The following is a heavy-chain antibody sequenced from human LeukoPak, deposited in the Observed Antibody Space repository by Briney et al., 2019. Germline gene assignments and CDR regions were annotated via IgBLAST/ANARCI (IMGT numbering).Heavy chain of an antibody. D-gene: IGHD3-22*01. CDR3: AGPDYYDSSGLPGY. CDR1: GYTVTGYY. J-gene: IGHJ4*02. Sequence: ASVKVSCEASGYTVTGYYMHWVRQAPGQGLEWMGWINLNSGGTKYAQKFQGRVTMTRDTSISTAYMELSRLRSDDTAVYYCAGPDYYDSSGLPGYWGQGTLVTVSS. V-gene: IGHV1-2*02. CDR2: INLNSGGT.